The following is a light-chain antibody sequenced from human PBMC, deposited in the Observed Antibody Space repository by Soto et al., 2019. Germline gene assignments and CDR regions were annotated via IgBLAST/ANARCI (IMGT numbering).Light chain of an antibody. CDR3: QHRSNSPPTWT. Sequence: EIVSTQSPATLSLSPGDRATLSCRASQRIGTYLAWYQQKAGQAPSLLIYDTSNRATGIPTRFSGSGSGTDFTLTISSLEPEDFAVYFCQHRSNSPPTWTFGQGTKVEIK. V-gene: IGKV3-11*01. J-gene: IGKJ1*01. CDR1: QRIGTY. CDR2: DTS.